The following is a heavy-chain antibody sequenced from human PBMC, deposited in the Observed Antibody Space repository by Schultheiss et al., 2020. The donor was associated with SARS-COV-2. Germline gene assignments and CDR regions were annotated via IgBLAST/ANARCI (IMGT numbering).Heavy chain of an antibody. CDR2: ISYDGSNK. CDR3: ATGGYYYYYGMDV. CDR1: GFTFSSYA. V-gene: IGHV3-30-3*01. D-gene: IGHD1-26*01. Sequence: GGSLRLSCAASGFTFSSYAMHWVRQAPGKGLEWVAVISYDGSNKYYADSVKGRFTISRDNSKNTLYLQMNSLRAEDTAVYYCATGGYYYYYGMDVWGQGTTVTVSS. J-gene: IGHJ6*02.